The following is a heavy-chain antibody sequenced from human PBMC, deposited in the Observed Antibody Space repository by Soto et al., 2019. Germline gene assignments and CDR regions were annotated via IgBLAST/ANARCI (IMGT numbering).Heavy chain of an antibody. J-gene: IGHJ6*02. CDR2: IWYDLSKQ. Sequence: PGGSLRLSCEASGFTFSSYGMHWVRQAPGKGLERVSVIWYDLSKQYYVDSAKGRFSISSVNSKNTLYLQMYSLRSEDTAVYYFVRAQFRSSWYGSDGHGLDVCGQGTQVIVS. V-gene: IGHV3-33*01. CDR1: GFTFSSYG. CDR3: VRAQFRSSWYGSDGHGLDV. D-gene: IGHD6-13*01.